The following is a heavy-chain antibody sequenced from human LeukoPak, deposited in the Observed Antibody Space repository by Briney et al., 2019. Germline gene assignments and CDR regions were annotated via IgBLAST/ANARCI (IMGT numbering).Heavy chain of an antibody. CDR3: AAHPSSAY. J-gene: IGHJ4*02. D-gene: IGHD6-6*01. V-gene: IGHV3-9*01. CDR2: ISWNSGSI. CDR1: GFTFDDYA. Sequence: GRSLRLSCAASGFTFDDYAMHWVRQAPGKGLEWVSGISWNSGSIGYADSVKGRFTISRDHSKNTLYLQMNTLRAEDTAVYYCAAHPSSAYWGRGTLVTVSS.